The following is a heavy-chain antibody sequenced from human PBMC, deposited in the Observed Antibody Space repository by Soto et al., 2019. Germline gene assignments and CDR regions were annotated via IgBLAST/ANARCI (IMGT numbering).Heavy chain of an antibody. D-gene: IGHD4-17*01. Sequence: EVQLVESGGGLVQPGGSLRLSCAASGFTFSKYWVSWVRQAPGKGLEWLADIKQDGSTKYYVDSVKGRFTISRDNAEKSLYLQMNNLRAEDTAVYSCARDSNDYGDYGWYFDLWGRGTLVTVSS. CDR1: GFTFSKYW. CDR3: ARDSNDYGDYGWYFDL. J-gene: IGHJ2*01. CDR2: IKQDGSTK. V-gene: IGHV3-7*01.